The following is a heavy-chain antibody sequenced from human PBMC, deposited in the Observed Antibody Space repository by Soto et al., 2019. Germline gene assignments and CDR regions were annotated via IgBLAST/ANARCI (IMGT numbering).Heavy chain of an antibody. Sequence: SGGSLRLSCAASGFTFSSYSMNWVRQAPGKGLEWVSSISSSSSYIYYADSVKGRFTISRDNAKNSLYLQMNSLRAEDTAVYYCARERAVAPGNDAFDIWGQGTMVTVSS. CDR3: ARERAVAPGNDAFDI. D-gene: IGHD6-19*01. CDR1: GFTFSSYS. V-gene: IGHV3-21*01. J-gene: IGHJ3*02. CDR2: ISSSSSYI.